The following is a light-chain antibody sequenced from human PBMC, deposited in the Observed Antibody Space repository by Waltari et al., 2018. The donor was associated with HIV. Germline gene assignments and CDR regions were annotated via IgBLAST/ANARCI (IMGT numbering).Light chain of an antibody. CDR3: QQFYNTPIT. J-gene: IGKJ5*01. CDR2: WAS. CDR1: QSVLSSRDNNNY. Sequence: DIVMTQSPDSLPVSLGERATINCKSSQSVLSSRDNNNYLAWYQQKPGQPPKLLIYWASTRESGVPDRFSGGGSGTDFTLTISSLQAEDVAFYYCQQFYNTPITFGQGTRLEIK. V-gene: IGKV4-1*01.